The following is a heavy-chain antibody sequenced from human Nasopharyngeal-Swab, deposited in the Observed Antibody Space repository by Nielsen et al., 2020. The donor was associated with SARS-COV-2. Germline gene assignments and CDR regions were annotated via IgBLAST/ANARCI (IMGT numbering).Heavy chain of an antibody. CDR1: GFTFSSYG. J-gene: IGHJ4*02. D-gene: IGHD6-13*01. Sequence: GESLKISCAASGFTFSSYGMSWVRQAPGKGLEWVSAISGSGDNTYYADSVKGRFTISRDNSKNTLYLQMNSLRVEDMAVYYCATNSSSWGGFDYWGQGTLVTVSS. V-gene: IGHV3-23*01. CDR3: ATNSSSWGGFDY. CDR2: ISGSGDNT.